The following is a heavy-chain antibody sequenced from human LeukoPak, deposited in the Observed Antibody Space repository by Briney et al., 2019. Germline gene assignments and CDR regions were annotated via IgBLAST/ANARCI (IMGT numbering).Heavy chain of an antibody. CDR3: AREPYSSGWDDAFDI. J-gene: IGHJ3*02. CDR1: GFTFSSYA. D-gene: IGHD6-19*01. V-gene: IGHV3-30-3*01. CDR2: ISYDGSNK. Sequence: GGSLRLSCAASGFTFSSYAMHWVRQAPGKGLEWVAVISYDGSNKYYADSVKGRFTISRDNSKNTLYLQMNSLRAEDTAVYYCAREPYSSGWDDAFDIWGQGTMVTVSS.